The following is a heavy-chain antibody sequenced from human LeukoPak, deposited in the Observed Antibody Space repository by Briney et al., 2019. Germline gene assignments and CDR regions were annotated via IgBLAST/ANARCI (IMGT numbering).Heavy chain of an antibody. CDR1: GGSISSYY. J-gene: IGHJ4*02. V-gene: IGHV4-59*12. Sequence: SETVSLTCTVSGGSISSYYWSWIRQPPGKGLEWIGYIYYSGSTNYNPSLKSRVTISVDRSKNQFSLKLSSVTAADTAVYYCARGGGGSYYDSSGYLDFDYWGQGTLVTVSS. CDR2: IYYSGST. CDR3: ARGGGGSYYDSSGYLDFDY. D-gene: IGHD3-22*01.